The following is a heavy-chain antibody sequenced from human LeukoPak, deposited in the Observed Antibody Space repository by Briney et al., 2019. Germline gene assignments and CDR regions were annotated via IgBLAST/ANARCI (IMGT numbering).Heavy chain of an antibody. D-gene: IGHD6-13*01. V-gene: IGHV3-53*01. CDR3: ARDGQQAGSDFDY. CDR2: IYSGGTT. Sequence: GGSLRLSCAASGFTASTNHLSWVRQAPGKGLEWVSVIYSGGTTYYADSVKGRFTVSRDNSKNTLYLQMNSLRAEDTAVYYCARDGQQAGSDFDYWGQGTLVTVSS. CDR1: GFTASTNH. J-gene: IGHJ4*02.